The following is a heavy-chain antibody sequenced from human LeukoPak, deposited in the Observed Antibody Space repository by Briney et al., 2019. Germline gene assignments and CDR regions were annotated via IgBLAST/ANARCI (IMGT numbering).Heavy chain of an antibody. CDR1: GYTFTSYG. CDR3: ARGRTVVVTSTVLDY. J-gene: IGHJ4*02. Sequence: ASVKVSCKASGYTFTSYGISWVRQAPGQGLEWMGWISAYNGNTNYAQKLQGRVTMTTDTSTSTAYMELRSLRSDDTAVYYCARGRTVVVTSTVLDYWGQGTLVTVSS. D-gene: IGHD3-22*01. CDR2: ISAYNGNT. V-gene: IGHV1-18*01.